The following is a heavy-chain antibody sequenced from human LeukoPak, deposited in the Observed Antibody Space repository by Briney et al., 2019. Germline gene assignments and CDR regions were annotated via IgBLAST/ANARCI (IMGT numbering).Heavy chain of an antibody. CDR3: ARETLAYCGGDCYSRHFDY. Sequence: SQTLFLTCTVSGGSISSGDYYWSWIRQPPGKGLEWIGYIYYSGGTYYNPSLKSRVTISVDTSKNQFSLKLSSVTAADTAVYYCARETLAYCGGDCYSRHFDYWGQGTLVTVSS. CDR1: GGSISSGDYY. CDR2: IYYSGGT. D-gene: IGHD2-21*02. V-gene: IGHV4-30-4*01. J-gene: IGHJ4*02.